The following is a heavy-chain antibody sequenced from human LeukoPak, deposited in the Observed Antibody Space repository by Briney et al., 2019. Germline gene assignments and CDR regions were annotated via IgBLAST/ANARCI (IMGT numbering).Heavy chain of an antibody. J-gene: IGHJ4*02. CDR3: ASQFYGGTHLPLAY. Sequence: GGSLRLSCAVSGFTVSSNYLNWVRQAPGKGLEWVSLLNSAGNTFYADSVKGRFTISRDNSKNTFFLQMNSLRAEDTAVYYCASQFYGGTHLPLAYWGQGTLVTVSS. CDR2: LNSAGNT. V-gene: IGHV3-66*04. CDR1: GFTVSSNY. D-gene: IGHD4-23*01.